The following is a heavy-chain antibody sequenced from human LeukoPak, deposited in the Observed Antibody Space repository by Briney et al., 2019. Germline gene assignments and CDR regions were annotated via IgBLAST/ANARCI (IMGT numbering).Heavy chain of an antibody. CDR1: GGTFSSYA. J-gene: IGHJ4*02. D-gene: IGHD3-10*01. CDR2: IIPIFGTA. Sequence: ASVKVSCKASGGTFSSYAISWVRQAPGQGLEWMGGIIPIFGTANYAQKFQGRVTVTRNTSISTAYMELSSLRSEDTAVYYCASRSLYYGSGSYWLWGQGTLVTVSS. V-gene: IGHV1-69*05. CDR3: ASRSLYYGSGSYWL.